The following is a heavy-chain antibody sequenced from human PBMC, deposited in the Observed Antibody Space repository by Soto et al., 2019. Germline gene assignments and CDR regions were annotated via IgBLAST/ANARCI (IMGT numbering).Heavy chain of an antibody. Sequence: SETLSLTCTVSGGSISSYYWNWIRQSPGKGLEWIGYIYYSGSTNYNPSLRSRVTISVDTSKNQFSLKLSSVTAADTAVYYWVGGAYPWPGLLASGGQDPLHPVS. CDR3: VGGAYPWPGLLAS. D-gene: IGHD2-21*02. CDR2: IYYSGST. J-gene: IGHJ1*01. V-gene: IGHV4-59*01. CDR1: GGSISSYY.